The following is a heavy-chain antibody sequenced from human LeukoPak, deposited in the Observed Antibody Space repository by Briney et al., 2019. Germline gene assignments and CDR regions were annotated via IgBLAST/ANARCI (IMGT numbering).Heavy chain of an antibody. Sequence: ASVKVSCKASGGTFSSYAISWVRQAPGQGLEWMGGIIPIFGTANYAQKFQGRVTITADESTSTAYMELSSLRSEDTAVYYCARFEGPIAAAGTGDYYYGMDVRGQGTTVTVSS. CDR3: ARFEGPIAAAGTGDYYYGMDV. D-gene: IGHD6-13*01. J-gene: IGHJ6*02. CDR1: GGTFSSYA. V-gene: IGHV1-69*13. CDR2: IIPIFGTA.